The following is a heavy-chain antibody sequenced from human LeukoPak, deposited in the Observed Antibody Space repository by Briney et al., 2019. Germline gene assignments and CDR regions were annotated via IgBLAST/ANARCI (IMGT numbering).Heavy chain of an antibody. CDR3: ARDWRYYGSGTSNAYFDY. D-gene: IGHD3-10*01. V-gene: IGHV3-21*01. CDR2: ISSSSSYI. J-gene: IGHJ4*02. Sequence: GGSLRLSCAASGFTFSSYSMNWVRQAPGKGLEWVSSISSSSSYIYYADSVKVRFTISRDNARNSLYLQMNSLRAEDTAVYYCARDWRYYGSGTSNAYFDYWGQGTLVTVSS. CDR1: GFTFSSYS.